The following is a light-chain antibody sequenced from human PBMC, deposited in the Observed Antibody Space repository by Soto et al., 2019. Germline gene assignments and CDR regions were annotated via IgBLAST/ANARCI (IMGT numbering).Light chain of an antibody. CDR1: QFVSSKY. CDR2: GAS. V-gene: IGKV3-20*01. J-gene: IGKJ1*01. Sequence: ENVLTQSPGTLSLSPGERATLSCRASQFVSSKYLAWYQQKRGQGPRLLIYGASNRATGIPDRFSGSGSGIDFTLTVSRLEPEDFAVYYCYQYGSLPRTFGQGTRVEI. CDR3: YQYGSLPRT.